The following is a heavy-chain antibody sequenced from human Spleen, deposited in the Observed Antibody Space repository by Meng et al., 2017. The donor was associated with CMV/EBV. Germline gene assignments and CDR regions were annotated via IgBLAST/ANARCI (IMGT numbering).Heavy chain of an antibody. J-gene: IGHJ6*02. CDR2: ISTYSGNT. Sequence: ASVKVSCKVSGYSFTTFGISWVRQAPGQGPEWMGWISTYSGNTNYEQKFQYRVTMTTDTSTSTAYMELRSLRSDDTAVYYCARVWEISGHYYGMDVWGQGTTVTVSS. CDR1: GYSFTTFG. CDR3: ARVWEISGHYYGMDV. D-gene: IGHD1-26*01. V-gene: IGHV1-18*01.